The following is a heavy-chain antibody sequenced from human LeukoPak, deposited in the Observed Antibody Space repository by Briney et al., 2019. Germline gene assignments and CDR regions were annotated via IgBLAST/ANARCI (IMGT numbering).Heavy chain of an antibody. J-gene: IGHJ4*02. D-gene: IGHD1-26*01. CDR1: GYTFTSSG. CDR3: ARDPAEYSGRSGHFDY. Sequence: ASVKVSCKASGYTFTSSGISWVRQAPGQGLEWMGWISAYNGNTNYAQKLQGRVTMTTDTSTSTAYMELRSLRSDDTAVYYCARDPAEYSGRSGHFDYWGQGTLVTVSS. CDR2: ISAYNGNT. V-gene: IGHV1-18*01.